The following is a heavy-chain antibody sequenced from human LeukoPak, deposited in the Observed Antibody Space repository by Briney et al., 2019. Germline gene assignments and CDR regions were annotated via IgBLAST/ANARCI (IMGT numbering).Heavy chain of an antibody. D-gene: IGHD4-23*01. V-gene: IGHV4-30-4*01. CDR2: IYYSGST. Sequence: SQTLSLTCTVSGGSISSGDYYWSWIRQPPGKGLEWIGYIYYSGSTYYNPSLKSRVTISVDTSKNQFSLKLSSVTAADTAVYYCARDLGGRDYGGNPHHDAFDIWGQGTMVTVSS. J-gene: IGHJ3*02. CDR3: ARDLGGRDYGGNPHHDAFDI. CDR1: GGSISSGDYY.